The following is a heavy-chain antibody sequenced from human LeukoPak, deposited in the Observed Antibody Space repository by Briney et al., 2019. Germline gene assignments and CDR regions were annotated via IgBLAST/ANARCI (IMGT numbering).Heavy chain of an antibody. CDR2: ISYDGSNK. CDR1: GFTFSSYA. V-gene: IGHV3-30-3*01. J-gene: IGHJ4*02. CDR3: ARCGGDCYFTH. Sequence: GGSLRLPCAASGFTFSSYAMHWVRQASGKGLEWVAVISYDGSNKYYADSVKGRFTISRDNSKNTLYLQMNSLRAEDTAVYYCARCGGDCYFTHWGQGTLVTVSS. D-gene: IGHD2-21*02.